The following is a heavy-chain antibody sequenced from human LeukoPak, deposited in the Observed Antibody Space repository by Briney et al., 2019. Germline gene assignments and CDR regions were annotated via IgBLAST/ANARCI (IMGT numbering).Heavy chain of an antibody. CDR1: GGSISNYY. CDR2: IYYSGTT. V-gene: IGHV4-59*12. Sequence: PSETLSLTCTVSGGSISNYYWNWIRQPPGKGLEWIGYIYYSGTTNYNPSLKSRVSMSVDTSKNQFSLKLSSVTAADTAVYYCASHRIGYSYGYPQYYYYYYYMDVWGKGTTVTVSS. J-gene: IGHJ6*03. D-gene: IGHD5-18*01. CDR3: ASHRIGYSYGYPQYYYYYYYMDV.